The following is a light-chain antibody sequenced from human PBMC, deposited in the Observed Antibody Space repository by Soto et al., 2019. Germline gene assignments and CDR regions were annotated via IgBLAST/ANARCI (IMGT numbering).Light chain of an antibody. CDR3: QKCYGTPLN. CDR1: QSISTN. Sequence: DIQITQSPSSLSASVGDRVTITCRASQSISTNLNWYQQKAGKAPKLLIYAASTLQSGVPSTFSGSGSGTAFTLTISSLQPEDFATYFCQKCYGTPLNFGGGTKVDIK. J-gene: IGKJ4*01. CDR2: AAS. V-gene: IGKV1-39*01.